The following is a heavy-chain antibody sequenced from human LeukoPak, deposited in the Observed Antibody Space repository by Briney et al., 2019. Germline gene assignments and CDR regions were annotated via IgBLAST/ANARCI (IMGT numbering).Heavy chain of an antibody. J-gene: IGHJ4*02. Sequence: PGGSLRLSCAASGFTFSSYAMHWVRQAPGKGLEWVAVISYDGSNKYYADSVKGRFTISRDNSKNTLYLQMNSLRAEDTAVYYCASRGGQYWGQGTLVTVSS. V-gene: IGHV3-30-3*01. CDR1: GFTFSSYA. CDR3: ASRGGQY. CDR2: ISYDGSNK. D-gene: IGHD3-10*01.